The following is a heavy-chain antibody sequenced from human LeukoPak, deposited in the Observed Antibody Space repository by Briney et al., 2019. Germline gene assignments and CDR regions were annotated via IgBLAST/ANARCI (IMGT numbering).Heavy chain of an antibody. J-gene: IGHJ5*02. V-gene: IGHV4-34*01. CDR1: GGSFSDYY. Sequence: PSETLSLTCAVYGGSFSDYYWNWIRQPPGKGLEWIGEINRDGYTKYNPSLKSRVTISVDTSKNQFSLKLSSVTAADTAVYYCTIGHRNWLLIWVDPFVQGTRVT. CDR3: TIGHRNWLLIWVDP. D-gene: IGHD3-22*01. CDR2: INRDGYT.